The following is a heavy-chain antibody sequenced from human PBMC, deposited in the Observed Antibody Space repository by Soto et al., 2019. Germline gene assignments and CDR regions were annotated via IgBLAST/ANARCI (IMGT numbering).Heavy chain of an antibody. D-gene: IGHD6-19*01. CDR2: IDWDDEK. V-gene: IGHV2-70*01. CDR3: ARIRNTRGSGWYYFDY. Sequence: GSGPTLLNPTQTLTLTCTFSGFSLSTSGMCVSWIRQPPGKALEWLALIDWDDEKYYSTSLKTRLTISKDTSKNQVVLTMTNMDPVDTATYYCARIRNTRGSGWYYFDYWGQGTLVTVSS. J-gene: IGHJ4*02. CDR1: GFSLSTSGMC.